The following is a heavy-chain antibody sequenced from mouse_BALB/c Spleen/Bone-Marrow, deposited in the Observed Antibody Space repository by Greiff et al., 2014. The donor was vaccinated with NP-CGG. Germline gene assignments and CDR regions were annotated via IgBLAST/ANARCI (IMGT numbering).Heavy chain of an antibody. J-gene: IGHJ2*01. D-gene: IGHD1-1*01. CDR3: ARDMGGLLFDS. CDR2: IRNKAYGYTT. CDR1: GFTFTDYY. V-gene: IGHV7-3*02. Sequence: EVMLVESGGGLVQPGGSLRLSCATSGFTFTDYYMNWVRQPPGKALEWLAFIRNKAYGYTTEYSASVKGRFTISRDNSQNILYLQMNTLRAEDSATYYCARDMGGLLFDSWGQDTTLSVSS.